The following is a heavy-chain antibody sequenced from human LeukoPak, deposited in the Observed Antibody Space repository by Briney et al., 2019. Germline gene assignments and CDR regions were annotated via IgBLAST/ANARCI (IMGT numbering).Heavy chain of an antibody. CDR1: GGSISSYY. CDR2: IYYSGST. V-gene: IGHV4-59*01. J-gene: IGHJ4*02. D-gene: IGHD6-19*01. CDR3: ASSVVAGTQIDY. Sequence: PSETLSLTCTVSGGSISSYYWSWIRQPPGKGLEWIGYIYYSGSTNYNPSLKSRVTISVDTSKNQFSLKLSSVTAADTAVYHCASSVVAGTQIDYWGQGTLVTVSS.